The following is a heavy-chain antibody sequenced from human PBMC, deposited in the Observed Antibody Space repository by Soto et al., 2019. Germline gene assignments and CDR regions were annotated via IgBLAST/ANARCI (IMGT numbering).Heavy chain of an antibody. D-gene: IGHD6-19*01. V-gene: IGHV3-30*18. Sequence: QVQLVESGGGVVQPGRSLRLSCAASGFTFSSYGMHWVRQAPGKGLEWVAVISYDGSNKYYADSVKGRFTISRDNSKNTLYLQMNSLRAEDTAVYYCAKDLAGIAVAGTLDYWGQGTLVTVSS. CDR3: AKDLAGIAVAGTLDY. CDR2: ISYDGSNK. CDR1: GFTFSSYG. J-gene: IGHJ4*02.